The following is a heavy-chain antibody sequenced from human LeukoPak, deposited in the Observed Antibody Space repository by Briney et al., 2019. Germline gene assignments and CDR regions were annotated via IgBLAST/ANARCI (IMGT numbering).Heavy chain of an antibody. D-gene: IGHD3-22*01. J-gene: IGHJ4*02. V-gene: IGHV1-18*01. Sequence: VSFKGSGYTFTSYGISWVRPAPGQGVDGMGGNHAYNCNKNFARRLQGRVTMTTDTSTSTASMELRSLRSDDTAVYYCARDPHSPYYYDRSGYSYYFDCWGQRSLVSASS. CDR1: GYTFTSYG. CDR3: ARDPHSPYYYDRSGYSYYFDC. CDR2: NHAYNCNK.